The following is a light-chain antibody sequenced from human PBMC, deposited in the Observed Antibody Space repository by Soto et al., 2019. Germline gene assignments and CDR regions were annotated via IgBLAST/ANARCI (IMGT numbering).Light chain of an antibody. CDR3: QQYYSYPWT. V-gene: IGKV3-20*01. J-gene: IGKJ1*01. CDR2: GAS. Sequence: EIVLTQSPGTLSLSPGERATLSCRASQSVSSSFFAWYQHKPGQAPRLLIYGASNRATGIPDRFSGSGSGTEFTLTISSLQPDDFATYYCQQYYSYPWTFGQGTKVDI. CDR1: QSVSSSF.